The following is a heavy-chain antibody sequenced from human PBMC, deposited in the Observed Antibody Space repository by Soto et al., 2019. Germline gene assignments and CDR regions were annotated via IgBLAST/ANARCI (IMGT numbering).Heavy chain of an antibody. CDR1: GFTFDNYA. Sequence: EVQLLESGGGLVQPGGSLRLSCAASGFTFDNYAMTWVRQAPGKGLEWVSALTASGTNTHYADSVKDRFVIFRDNSKNTLYLQMHRLTAADTAMYFCAQGGYSSGWYLASATGGQGTLVTVSS. CDR3: AQGGYSSGWYLASAT. D-gene: IGHD6-19*01. CDR2: LTASGTNT. V-gene: IGHV3-23*01. J-gene: IGHJ4*02.